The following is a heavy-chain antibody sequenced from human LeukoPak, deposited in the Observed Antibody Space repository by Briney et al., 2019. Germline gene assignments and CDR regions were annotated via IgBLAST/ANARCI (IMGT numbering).Heavy chain of an antibody. CDR3: ARGGTYYGSGSFYYYYMAV. J-gene: IGHJ6*03. CDR2: INPSGGST. D-gene: IGHD3-10*01. V-gene: IGHV1-46*01. CDR1: GYTFTSYY. Sequence: ASVKVSCKASGYTFTSYYMHWVRQAPGQGLEWMGIINPSGGSTSYAQKFQGRVTMTRNTSISTAYMELSSLRSEDTAVYYCARGGTYYGSGSFYYYYMAVWGKGTTVTISS.